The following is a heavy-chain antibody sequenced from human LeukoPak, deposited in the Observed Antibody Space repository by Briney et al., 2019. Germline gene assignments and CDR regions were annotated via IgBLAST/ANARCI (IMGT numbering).Heavy chain of an antibody. D-gene: IGHD3-10*02. CDR2: INSDGSST. CDR1: GFTFSSYW. V-gene: IGHV3-74*01. Sequence: GGSLRLSCAASGFTFSSYWMHWVREAPGKGLVWVSRINSDGSSTSYADSVKGRFTISRDNAKNSLYLQMNSLRAEDTAVYYCAELGITMIGGVWGKGTTVTISS. CDR3: AELGITMIGGV. J-gene: IGHJ6*04.